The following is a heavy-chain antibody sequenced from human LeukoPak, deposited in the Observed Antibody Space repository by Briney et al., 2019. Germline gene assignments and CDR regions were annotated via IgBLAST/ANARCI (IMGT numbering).Heavy chain of an antibody. CDR2: IYYSGST. CDR3: ARAAPYYYDSSGYYSSQLFDY. Sequence: SETLYLTCTVSGGSISSYYWSWIRQPPGKGLEWIGYIYYSGSTNYNPSLKSRVTISVDTSKNQFSLKLSSVTAADTAVYYCARAAPYYYDSSGYYSSQLFDYWGQGTLVTVSS. CDR1: GGSISSYY. D-gene: IGHD3-22*01. V-gene: IGHV4-59*01. J-gene: IGHJ4*02.